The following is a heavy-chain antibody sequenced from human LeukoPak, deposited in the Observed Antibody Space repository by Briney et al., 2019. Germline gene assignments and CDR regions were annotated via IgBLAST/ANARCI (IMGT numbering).Heavy chain of an antibody. CDR3: ARDDGRYYDSSGWDY. CDR2: ISSSSSYI. Sequence: RPGGSLRLSCAASGFTFSSYSMNWVRQAPGKGLEWVSSISSSSSYIYYADSVKGRFTISRDNAKNSLYLQMNSLRAEDTAVYYCARDDGRYYDSSGWDYWGQGTLVTVSS. D-gene: IGHD3-22*01. CDR1: GFTFSSYS. J-gene: IGHJ4*02. V-gene: IGHV3-21*01.